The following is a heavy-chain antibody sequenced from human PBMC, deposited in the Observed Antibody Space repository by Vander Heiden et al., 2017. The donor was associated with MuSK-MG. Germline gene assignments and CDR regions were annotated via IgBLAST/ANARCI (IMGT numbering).Heavy chain of an antibody. J-gene: IGHJ6*02. CDR2: IYYSGST. CDR3: ARLSTVTTGGYYYYGMDV. D-gene: IGHD4-17*01. V-gene: IGHV4-39*01. CDR1: GSSISSSSYY. Sequence: QLQLQESRPRLVKPSETLSPTCTVSGSSISSSSYYWGWIRQPPGKGLEWIGSIYYSGSTYYNPSLKSRATISVDTSKNQFSLKLGSVTAADTAVYYCARLSTVTTGGYYYYGMDVWGQGTTVTVSS.